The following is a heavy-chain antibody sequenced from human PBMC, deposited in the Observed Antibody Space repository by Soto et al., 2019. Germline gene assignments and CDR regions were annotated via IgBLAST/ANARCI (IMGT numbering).Heavy chain of an antibody. CDR1: GGSISSSGYY. CDR3: ARWMGDYGMDV. V-gene: IGHV4-31*03. D-gene: IGHD1-26*01. Sequence: SETLSLTCTVSGGSISSSGYYWSWIRQHPGKGLEWIGYIYYSGSTYYNPSLKSRVTISVDTSKNQFSLKLSSVTAADTAVYYCARWMGDYGMDVWGQGTTVTVSS. CDR2: IYYSGST. J-gene: IGHJ6*02.